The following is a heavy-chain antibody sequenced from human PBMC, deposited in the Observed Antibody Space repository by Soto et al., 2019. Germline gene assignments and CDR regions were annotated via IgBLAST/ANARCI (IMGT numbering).Heavy chain of an antibody. CDR3: AKDQEYYYDSSGSGMDV. V-gene: IGHV3-23*01. J-gene: IGHJ6*02. Sequence: GGSLRLSCAASGFTFSSYAMSWVRQAPGKGLEWVSAISGSGGSTYYADSVKGRFTISRDNSKNTLYLQMNSLRAEDTAVYYCAKDQEYYYDSSGSGMDVWGQGTTVTVSS. D-gene: IGHD3-22*01. CDR1: GFTFSSYA. CDR2: ISGSGGST.